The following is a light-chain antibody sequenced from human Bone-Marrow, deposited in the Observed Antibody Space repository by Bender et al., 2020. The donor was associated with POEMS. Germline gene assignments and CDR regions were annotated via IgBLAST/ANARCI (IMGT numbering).Light chain of an antibody. CDR2: DVT. CDR3: GSYTTTYSWV. V-gene: IGLV2-14*03. CDR1: SSNIGAYNY. Sequence: QSALTQPASVSGSPGQSITISCTGASSNIGAYNYVSWYQQFPGKAPKLIIFDVTNRPSGVSDRFSGSKSAYTASQTISGLQSDDEADYYCGSYTTTYSWVFGGGTRLTVL. J-gene: IGLJ3*02.